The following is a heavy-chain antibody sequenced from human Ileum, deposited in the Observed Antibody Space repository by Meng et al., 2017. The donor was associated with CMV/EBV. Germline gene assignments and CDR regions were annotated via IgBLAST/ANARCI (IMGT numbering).Heavy chain of an antibody. CDR1: GFTFSSYW. D-gene: IGHD3-3*01. CDR3: ASEMYYDFWSGKATPRDY. CDR2: IKQDGSEK. Sequence: GESLKISCAASGFTFSSYWMSWVRQAPGKGLEWVANIKQDGSEKYYVDSVKGRFTISRDNSKNTLYLQMNSLRAEDTAVYYCASEMYYDFWSGKATPRDYWGQGTLVTVSS. V-gene: IGHV3-7*03. J-gene: IGHJ4*02.